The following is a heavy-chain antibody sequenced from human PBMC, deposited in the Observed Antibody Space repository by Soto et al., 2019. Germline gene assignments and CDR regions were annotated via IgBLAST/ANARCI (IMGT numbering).Heavy chain of an antibody. Sequence: QVHLMQSGAEVKKPGASVKVSCKASGYTFTYYEITWVRQAPGQGLEWMGWISAYSGNTNYAQKLQGRLTMTTDTSTNTAYMELRSLRSDDTAVYYCARVVKAGDYGDYGRCYFDYWGHGTLVTVSS. V-gene: IGHV1-18*04. CDR1: GYTFTYYE. CDR2: ISAYSGNT. D-gene: IGHD4-17*01. CDR3: ARVVKAGDYGDYGRCYFDY. J-gene: IGHJ4*01.